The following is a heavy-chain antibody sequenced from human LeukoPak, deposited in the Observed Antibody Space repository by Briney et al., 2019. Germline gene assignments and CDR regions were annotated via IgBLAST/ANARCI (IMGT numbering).Heavy chain of an antibody. Sequence: SETLSLTCAVSGYSISSTNWWGWIRQPPGKGLEWIGYIYYSGNSNYNPSLKSRATMSVDTSKNQFSLNLSSVTALDTAVYYCARIFLGYSSGWYFDYWGQGTLVTVSS. CDR2: IYYSGNS. V-gene: IGHV4-28*06. J-gene: IGHJ4*02. CDR3: ARIFLGYSSGWYFDY. CDR1: GYSISSTNW. D-gene: IGHD6-19*01.